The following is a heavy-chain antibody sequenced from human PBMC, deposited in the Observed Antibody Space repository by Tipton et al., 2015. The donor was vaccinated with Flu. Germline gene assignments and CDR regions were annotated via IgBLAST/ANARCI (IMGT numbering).Heavy chain of an antibody. J-gene: IGHJ4*02. CDR1: GYSISRGYY. V-gene: IGHV4-38-2*01. CDR3: ARAEIGDFDY. CDR2: IYHNGDI. Sequence: LRLSCAVSGYSISRGYYWGWIRQLPGKGLEWIGSIYHNGDIHFNPSLKSRVSISVDTSNNRFSLNLTSMTAADTAVYYCARAEIGDFDYWGQGTLVTVSS. D-gene: IGHD2/OR15-2a*01.